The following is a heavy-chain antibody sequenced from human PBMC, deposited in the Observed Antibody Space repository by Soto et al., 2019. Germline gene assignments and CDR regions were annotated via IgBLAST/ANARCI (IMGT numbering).Heavy chain of an antibody. V-gene: IGHV3-15*01. J-gene: IGHJ3*02. Sequence: GGSLRLSCAASGFTLSNAWMSWVRQAPGKGLEWVGRIKSKTDGGTTDYAAPVKGRFTISRDDSKNTLYLQMNSLKTEDTAVYYCTTDFPVGGWLVGAFDIWGQGTMVTVSS. CDR1: GFTLSNAW. CDR2: IKSKTDGGTT. CDR3: TTDFPVGGWLVGAFDI. D-gene: IGHD6-19*01.